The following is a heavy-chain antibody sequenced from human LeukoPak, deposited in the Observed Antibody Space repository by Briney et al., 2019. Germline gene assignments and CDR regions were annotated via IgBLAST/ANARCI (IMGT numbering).Heavy chain of an antibody. Sequence: SETLSLACTVSGGSISSYYLSWIRQPPGKGLEWIGYIYTSGSTNYNPSLKSRVTISVDTFKNQFSLKLSSVTAADTAVYYCARRSDSSIDYWGQGTLVTVSS. CDR1: GGSISSYY. D-gene: IGHD3-22*01. CDR2: IYTSGST. CDR3: ARRSDSSIDY. J-gene: IGHJ4*02. V-gene: IGHV4-4*09.